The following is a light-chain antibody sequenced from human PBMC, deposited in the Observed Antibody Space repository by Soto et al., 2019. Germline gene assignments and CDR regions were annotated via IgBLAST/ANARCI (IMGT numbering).Light chain of an antibody. CDR3: LQHNSYPRT. CDR1: QGIRND. V-gene: IGKV1-17*01. CDR2: ASY. Sequence: IQLTQSPSSLSASVGDRVTITCRASQGIRNDLGWYQQKPGKAPQRLVFASYNLQSGVPSRCSGRGAGTEFTLTISLLQPEDFATYYCLQHNSYPRTFGQGTRVEIK. J-gene: IGKJ1*01.